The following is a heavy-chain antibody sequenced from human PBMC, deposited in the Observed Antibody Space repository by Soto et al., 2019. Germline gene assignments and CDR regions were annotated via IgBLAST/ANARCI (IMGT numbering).Heavy chain of an antibody. CDR3: ARPKGEVAPVDAFDI. CDR1: GGSISSSSYY. Sequence: QLQLQESGPGLVKPSETLSLTCTVSGGSISSSSYYWGWIRQPPGKGLEWIGSIYYSGSTYYNPSLKSRVTISVDTSKNQFSLKLSSVTAADTAVYYCARPKGEVAPVDAFDIWGQGTMVTVSS. V-gene: IGHV4-39*01. CDR2: IYYSGST. D-gene: IGHD3-16*01. J-gene: IGHJ3*02.